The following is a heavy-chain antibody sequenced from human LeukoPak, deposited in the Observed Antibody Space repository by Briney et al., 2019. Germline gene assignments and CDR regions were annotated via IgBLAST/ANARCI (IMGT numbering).Heavy chain of an antibody. D-gene: IGHD2-2*01. CDR1: GGSISSYY. CDR3: ARGPIGGYQLLDYPAFDI. CDR2: IYTSGST. Sequence: SETLSLTCTVSGGSISSYYWSWIRQPAGKGLEWIGRIYTSGSTNYNPSLKSRVTMSVDTSKNQFSLKLSSVTAADTAVYYCARGPIGGYQLLDYPAFDIWGQGTMVTVSS. J-gene: IGHJ3*02. V-gene: IGHV4-4*07.